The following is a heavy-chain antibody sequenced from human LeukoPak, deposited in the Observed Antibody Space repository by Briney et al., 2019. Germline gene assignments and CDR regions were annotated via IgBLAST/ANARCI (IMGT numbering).Heavy chain of an antibody. D-gene: IGHD3-3*01. CDR2: INSDGSST. CDR3: AQSTLYYDFWSGYSNFDY. CDR1: GFTFSSYW. V-gene: IGHV3-74*01. J-gene: IGHJ4*02. Sequence: GGSLRLSCAASGFTFSSYWMHWVRQAPGKGLVWVSRINSDGSSTSYADSVKGRFTISGDNAKNTLYLQMNSLRAEDTAVYYCAQSTLYYDFWSGYSNFDYWGQGTLVTVSS.